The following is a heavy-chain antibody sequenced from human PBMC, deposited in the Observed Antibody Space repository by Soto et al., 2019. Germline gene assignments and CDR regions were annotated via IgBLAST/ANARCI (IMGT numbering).Heavy chain of an antibody. Sequence: QVQLQESGPGLVKPSQTLSLTCTVSGGSISSGGYYWSWIRQHPGKGLEWIGYIYYSGSTYYNPSLKSRVTISVDTSKNQFSLKLSSVTAAATAVYYCARQMATIRDWYFDLWGRGTLVTVSS. CDR2: IYYSGST. J-gene: IGHJ2*01. CDR1: GGSISSGGYY. V-gene: IGHV4-31*03. D-gene: IGHD5-12*01. CDR3: ARQMATIRDWYFDL.